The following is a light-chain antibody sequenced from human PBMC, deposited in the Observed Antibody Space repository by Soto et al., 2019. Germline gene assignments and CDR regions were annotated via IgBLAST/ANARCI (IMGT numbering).Light chain of an antibody. CDR2: GAS. V-gene: IGKV3-20*01. Sequence: EIVLTQSPGTLSLSPGERATLSCRASQSVSSSYLAWYQQKPGQAPRLLIYGASSRATGIPDRFSGSGSGTDFTLTISRLEPEDFAVYYCQQYGGMVTFGQGTRLEIK. J-gene: IGKJ5*01. CDR3: QQYGGMVT. CDR1: QSVSSSY.